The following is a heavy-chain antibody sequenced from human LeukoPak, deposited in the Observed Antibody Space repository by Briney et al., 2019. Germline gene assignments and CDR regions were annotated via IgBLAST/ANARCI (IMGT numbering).Heavy chain of an antibody. V-gene: IGHV3-23*01. CDR1: GFTFSSYA. CDR2: ISGSGGST. Sequence: GGSLRLSCAASGFTFSSYAMSWVRQAPGKGLEWVSAISGSGGSTYSADSVKGRFTISRDNSKNTLHLQMNSLRAEDTAVYYCAKEGYCSGGTCYRVFDYWGQGTLVTVSS. CDR3: AKEGYCSGGTCYRVFDY. J-gene: IGHJ4*02. D-gene: IGHD2-15*01.